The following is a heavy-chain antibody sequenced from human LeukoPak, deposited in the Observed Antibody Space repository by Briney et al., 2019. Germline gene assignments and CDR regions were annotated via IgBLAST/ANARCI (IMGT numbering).Heavy chain of an antibody. V-gene: IGHV4-59*01. CDR3: ARGPYYYMDV. CDR2: IYYSGST. Sequence: PSETLSLTCTVSGGSISTYYWSWIRQPPGKGLEWIGYIYYSGSTNYNPSLKSRVTISVDTSKNQFSLKLSSVTAADTAVYYCARGPYYYMDVWGKGTTVTVSS. J-gene: IGHJ6*03. CDR1: GGSISTYY.